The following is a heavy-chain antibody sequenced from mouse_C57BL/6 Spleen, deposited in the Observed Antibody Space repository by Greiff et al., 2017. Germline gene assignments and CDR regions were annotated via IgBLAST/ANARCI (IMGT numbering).Heavy chain of an antibody. CDR3: ARGYYGSSLDFDY. D-gene: IGHD1-1*01. V-gene: IGHV3-6*01. CDR1: GYSITSGYY. J-gene: IGHJ2*01. Sequence: EVQLQQSGPGLVKPSQSLSLTCSVTGYSITSGYYWNWIRQFPGNKLEWMGYISYDGSNNSNPSLNNRISITRDTSKNQFFLKLNSVTTEYTATYYCARGYYGSSLDFDYWGQGTTLTVSA. CDR2: ISYDGSN.